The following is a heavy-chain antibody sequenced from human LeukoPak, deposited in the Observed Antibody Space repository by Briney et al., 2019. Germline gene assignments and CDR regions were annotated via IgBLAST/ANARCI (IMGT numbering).Heavy chain of an antibody. Sequence: PSETLSLTCTVSGGSISSYYWSWIRQPPGKGLEWIGYIYYSGSTNYNPSLKSRVTISVDTSKNQFSLKLSSVTAADTAVYYCARALWELPYYYYMDVWGKGTTVTISS. CDR1: GGSISSYY. V-gene: IGHV4-59*01. CDR3: ARALWELPYYYYMDV. D-gene: IGHD1-26*01. CDR2: IYYSGST. J-gene: IGHJ6*03.